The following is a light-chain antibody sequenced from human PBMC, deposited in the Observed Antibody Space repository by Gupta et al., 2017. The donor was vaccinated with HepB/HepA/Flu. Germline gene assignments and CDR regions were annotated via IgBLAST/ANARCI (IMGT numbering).Light chain of an antibody. CDR2: GAS. CDR3: QQDNNWPPGT. CDR1: QAVGSN. V-gene: IGKV3-15*01. J-gene: IGKJ2*01. Sequence: IVVTQSPATLSVSPGERAALSCRASQAVGSNLAWYQQKPGQSPRLLIYGASTRDTGIPARFSGSGSGKEFTLTISRLQSEDFAVYYCQQDNNWPPGTFGQGTKVEIK.